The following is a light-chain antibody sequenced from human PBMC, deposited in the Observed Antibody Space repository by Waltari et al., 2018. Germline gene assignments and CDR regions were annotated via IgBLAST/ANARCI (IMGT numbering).Light chain of an antibody. CDR2: LNSDGSH. V-gene: IGLV4-69*01. CDR1: SGHSDYA. Sequence: QLVLTQSPSASASLGASVKLTCTLSSGHSDYAIAWHQQQPGKGPRYLMKLNSDGSHNKGDGIPDRFSGSSSGAERYLTISSLHSEDEADYYCHAWRSGILVFAGGTKLTVL. J-gene: IGLJ2*01. CDR3: HAWRSGILV.